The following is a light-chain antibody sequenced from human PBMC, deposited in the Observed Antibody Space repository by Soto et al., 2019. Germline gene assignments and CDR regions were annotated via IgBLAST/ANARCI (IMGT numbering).Light chain of an antibody. J-gene: IGKJ1*01. Sequence: EIEMTQSPATLSLAPGERVTLSCRASESVSTNLAWYQQKAGQAPRLLIYGASTRATGIPARFSGSGSGTDFTLTISSLEPEDFAVYYCQQRSNWLRTFGQGTKVDIK. V-gene: IGKV3-11*01. CDR1: ESVSTN. CDR2: GAS. CDR3: QQRSNWLRT.